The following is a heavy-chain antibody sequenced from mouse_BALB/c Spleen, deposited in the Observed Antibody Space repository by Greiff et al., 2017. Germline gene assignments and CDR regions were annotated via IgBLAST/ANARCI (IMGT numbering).Heavy chain of an antibody. D-gene: IGHD4-1*01. CDR1: GFSLTSYG. V-gene: IGHV2-9*02. CDR2: IWAGGST. J-gene: IGHJ2*01. CDR3: ARENWDRAYFDY. Sequence: QVQLKESGPGLVAPSQSLSITCTVSGFSLTSYGVPWVRQPPGKGLEWMGVIWAGGSTNYHSALMTRLTINKDNTKSQVFIKMNSLQTDDTAMYDWARENWDRAYFDYWGQGTTLTVSS.